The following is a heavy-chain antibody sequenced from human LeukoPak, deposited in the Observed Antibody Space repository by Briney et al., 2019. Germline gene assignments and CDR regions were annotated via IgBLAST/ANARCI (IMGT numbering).Heavy chain of an antibody. J-gene: IGHJ3*02. CDR1: GFTFSSYW. CDR2: INSDGSST. D-gene: IGHD2-2*01. CDR3: STSSGHAFDI. V-gene: IGHV3-74*01. Sequence: GGSLRLSCAASGFTFSSYWMHWVRQVPGKGLVWVSRINSDGSSTSYADSVKGRFTISRDNAKNTLYVQMNSLRAEDTAVCYCSTSSGHAFDIWGRGTMVTVSS.